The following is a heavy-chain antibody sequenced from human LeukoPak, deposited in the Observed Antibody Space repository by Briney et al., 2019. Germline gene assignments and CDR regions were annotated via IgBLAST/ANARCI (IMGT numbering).Heavy chain of an antibody. V-gene: IGHV3-30-3*01. CDR3: ARELTPFDAFDI. Sequence: GRSLRLSCATSGFTFSSYAMHWVRQAPGKGLEWVAAISYDGSNKYYADSVKGRFTISRDNSKNTLYLQMNSLRAEDTAVYYCARELTPFDAFDIWGQGTMVTVSS. CDR1: GFTFSSYA. J-gene: IGHJ3*02. CDR2: ISYDGSNK. D-gene: IGHD1-14*01.